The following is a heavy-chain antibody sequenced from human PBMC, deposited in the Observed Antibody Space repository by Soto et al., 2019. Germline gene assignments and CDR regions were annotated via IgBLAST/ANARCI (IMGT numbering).Heavy chain of an antibody. CDR3: ARGVARRDYYYYYGLDV. J-gene: IGHJ6*02. CDR2: IIPIFGTA. V-gene: IGHV1-69*06. CDR1: GGTFSSYA. Sequence: QVQLVQSGAEVKKPGSSVKVSCKASGGTFSSYAISWVRQAPGQGLEWVGGIIPIFGTANYAQKLQGRVTITADNSTSRAYRELSSLRSEDTAVYYCARGVARRDYYYYYGLDVWGQGTTVTVSS. D-gene: IGHD6-6*01.